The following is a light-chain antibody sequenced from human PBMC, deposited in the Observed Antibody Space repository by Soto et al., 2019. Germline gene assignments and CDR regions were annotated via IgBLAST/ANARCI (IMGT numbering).Light chain of an antibody. CDR3: QQYSSSPA. V-gene: IGKV3-20*01. CDR2: GAS. J-gene: IGKJ1*01. CDR1: QSFVNMY. Sequence: IVLTQSPGTLSLSPGERATLSCRASQSFVNMYLAWYQQKPGQAPRLLIYGASSRATGIPDGFSGSGSGTDFTLTISMLEAEDAAVYYCQQYSSSPAFGQGTKVDIK.